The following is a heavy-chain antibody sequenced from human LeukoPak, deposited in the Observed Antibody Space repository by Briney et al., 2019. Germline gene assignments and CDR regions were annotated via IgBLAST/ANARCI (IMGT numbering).Heavy chain of an antibody. Sequence: GGSLGLSCAASGFTFSSYGMHWVRQAPGKGLEWVAVISYDGSNKYYADSVKGRFTISRDNSKNTLYLQMNSLRAEDTAVYYCAKDRTHYGSGSYLFDYWGQGTLVTVSS. CDR1: GFTFSSYG. D-gene: IGHD3-10*01. CDR3: AKDRTHYGSGSYLFDY. V-gene: IGHV3-30*18. CDR2: ISYDGSNK. J-gene: IGHJ4*02.